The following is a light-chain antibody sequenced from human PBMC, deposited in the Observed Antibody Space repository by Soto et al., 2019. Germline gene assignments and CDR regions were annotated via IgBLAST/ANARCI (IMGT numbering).Light chain of an antibody. V-gene: IGKV1-33*01. J-gene: IGKJ4*01. CDR3: QQYDDLPLT. CDR2: DAS. Sequence: DIQMTQSPSSLSASVGDRVTITCQASQDINNFLNWYQQKPGKAPKLLIYDASKLETGVPSRFGGSGSGTDFTFTISSLRPEDIATYYCQQYDDLPLTFGGGTKVEIK. CDR1: QDINNF.